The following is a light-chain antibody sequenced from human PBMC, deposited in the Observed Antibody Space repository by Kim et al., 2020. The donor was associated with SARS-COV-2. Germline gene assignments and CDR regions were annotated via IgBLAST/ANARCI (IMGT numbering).Light chain of an antibody. CDR2: GAS. J-gene: IGKJ1*01. CDR1: QSVSTS. Sequence: EIVMTQSPATLSVSPGERATLFCRASQSVSTSLAWYQQKPGQAPKLLIHGASSRATGVPARFSGSGSGTECALTISSVQSEDFAVYYCQQYNARLATFGQGTKVDIK. V-gene: IGKV3-15*01. CDR3: QQYNARLAT.